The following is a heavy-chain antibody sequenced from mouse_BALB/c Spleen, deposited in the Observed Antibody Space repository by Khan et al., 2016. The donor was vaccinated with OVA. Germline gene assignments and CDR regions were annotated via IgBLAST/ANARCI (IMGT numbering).Heavy chain of an antibody. CDR1: GISITTGNYR. D-gene: IGHD1-1*01. CDR2: IYYSGTI. CDR3: ARDYGSLYWYFDV. Sequence: EVQLQESGPGLVKPSQTVSLTCTVTGISITTGNYRWRWIRQFPGNKLEWIGNIYYSGTITYNPSLTSRTTITRDTSKSQFFLEMNSLTAEDTATYFCARDYGSLYWYFDVWGAGTTVTVSS. V-gene: IGHV3-5*02. J-gene: IGHJ1*01.